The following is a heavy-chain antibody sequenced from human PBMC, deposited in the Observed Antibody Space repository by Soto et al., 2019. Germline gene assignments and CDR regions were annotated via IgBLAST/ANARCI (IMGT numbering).Heavy chain of an antibody. V-gene: IGHV6-1*01. D-gene: IGHD2-2*01. CDR3: ARVSCSSTSCYGGGFVYYHYGMDV. J-gene: IGHJ6*02. CDR2: TFYMSKWYN. Sequence: SQTPSLTCTISGDSVSWHRAAWNWIRQFLTRGLDWLGRTFYMSKWYNDYAVSEKSRITINPCTSKNQCSLQLNYVTPEDTAVYYCARVSCSSTSCYGGGFVYYHYGMDVWGQGTTVTVSS. CDR1: GDSVSWHRAA.